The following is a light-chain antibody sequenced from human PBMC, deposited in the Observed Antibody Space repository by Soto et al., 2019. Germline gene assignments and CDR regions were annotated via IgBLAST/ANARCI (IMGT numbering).Light chain of an antibody. Sequence: QSVLTQPASVSGSPGHSLTISCTGTISDVGGYNYVSWYQQHPGKAPKLMIFDVSNRPSGVSNRFSGSKSGYTASLTISGLQAEDEADYYCSSYTSSSTYVFGTGTKVTVL. CDR2: DVS. J-gene: IGLJ1*01. CDR1: ISDVGGYNY. CDR3: SSYTSSSTYV. V-gene: IGLV2-14*03.